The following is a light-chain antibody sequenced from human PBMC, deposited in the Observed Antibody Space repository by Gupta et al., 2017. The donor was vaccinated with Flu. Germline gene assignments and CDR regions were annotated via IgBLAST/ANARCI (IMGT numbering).Light chain of an antibody. V-gene: IGLV1-44*01. J-gene: IGLJ3*02. CDR3: AAWEDGVASLSADDSMTGLWV. Sequence: NIGSNVVSWYQHLPGTAPRLLIYNDNPRRVVCPDRFSGSKSGTSASRSIGGLQTEDEATYYCAAWEDGVASLSADDSMTGLWVFGGGTKLSVL. CDR2: NDN. CDR1: NIGSNV.